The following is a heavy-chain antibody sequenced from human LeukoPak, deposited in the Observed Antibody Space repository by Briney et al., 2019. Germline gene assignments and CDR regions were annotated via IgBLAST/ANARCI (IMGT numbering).Heavy chain of an antibody. J-gene: IGHJ4*02. CDR2: VYYRGST. CDR1: GGSISSSYYY. Sequence: SETLSLTCTVSGGSISSSYYYWGWIRQPPGKGLEWIGSVYYRGSTYYNPSLKSRVTISVDTSKNQFSLRLSSVTAADTAVYYCARAGWSDYWGQGTLVTVSS. V-gene: IGHV4-39*07. CDR3: ARAGWSDY. D-gene: IGHD6-19*01.